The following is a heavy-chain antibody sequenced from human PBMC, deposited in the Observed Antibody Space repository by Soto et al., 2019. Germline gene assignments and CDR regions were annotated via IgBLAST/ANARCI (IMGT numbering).Heavy chain of an antibody. J-gene: IGHJ5*02. D-gene: IGHD3-22*01. V-gene: IGHV4-59*01. Sequence: SETLSLTCTFSCGSIISYYWSWIRQPPGKGLEWIGYIYYSGSTNYNPSLKSRVTISVDTSKNRFSLKLSSVTAADTAVYYCARGAYYYDSSGYSGWFDPWGQGTLVTVSS. CDR1: CGSIISYY. CDR2: IYYSGST. CDR3: ARGAYYYDSSGYSGWFDP.